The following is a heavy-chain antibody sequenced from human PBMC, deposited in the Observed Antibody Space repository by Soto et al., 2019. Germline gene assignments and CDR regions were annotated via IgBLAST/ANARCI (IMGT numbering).Heavy chain of an antibody. J-gene: IGHJ6*02. V-gene: IGHV4-34*01. Sequence: SETLSLTCAVYGGSFSGYYWSWIRQPPGKGLEWIGEINHSGSTYYNPSLKSRVTISVDTSKNQFSLKLSSVTAADTAVYYRARPSSYYYYGMDVWGQGTTVTVSS. CDR3: ARPSSYYYYGMDV. CDR1: GGSFSGYY. CDR2: INHSGST.